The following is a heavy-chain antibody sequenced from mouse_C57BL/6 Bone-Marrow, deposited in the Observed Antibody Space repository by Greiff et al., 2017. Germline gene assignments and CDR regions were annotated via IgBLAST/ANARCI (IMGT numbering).Heavy chain of an antibody. CDR2: ISNLAYSI. V-gene: IGHV5-15*01. Sequence: EVQVVESGGGLVQPGGSLKLSCAASGFTFSDYGMAWVRQAPRQGPEWVAFISNLAYSIYYADTVTGRFTISRENAKNTLYLEMSSLRSEDTAMYYCARYDYDGYAMDYWGQGTSVTVSS. D-gene: IGHD2-4*01. CDR1: GFTFSDYG. J-gene: IGHJ4*01. CDR3: ARYDYDGYAMDY.